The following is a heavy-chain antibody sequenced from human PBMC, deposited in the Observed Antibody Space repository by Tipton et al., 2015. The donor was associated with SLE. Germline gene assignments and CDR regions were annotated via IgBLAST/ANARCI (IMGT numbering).Heavy chain of an antibody. V-gene: IGHV4-59*01. D-gene: IGHD3-16*02. CDR1: GVSITTYY. CDR3: TTYDTGSYGFRI. Sequence: TLSLTCTVSGVSITTYYWSWIRQPPGKGLEWIGYIYDSDYINYNPSLKSRVTISLDTSKKQVFLNLSSVTAADTAMYFCTTYDTGSYGFRIWGQGTTVTVSS. J-gene: IGHJ6*02. CDR2: IYDSDYI.